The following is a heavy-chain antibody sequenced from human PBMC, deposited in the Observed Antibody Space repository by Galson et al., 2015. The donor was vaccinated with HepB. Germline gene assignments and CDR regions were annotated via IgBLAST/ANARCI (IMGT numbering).Heavy chain of an antibody. CDR3: ARASSSWYAINWFDP. D-gene: IGHD6-13*01. CDR2: ISSSGSTI. CDR1: GFTFSDYY. V-gene: IGHV3-11*04. Sequence: SLRLSCAASGFTFSDYYMSWIRQAPGKGLEWVSYISSSGSTIYYADSVKGRFTISRDNAKNSLYLQMNSLRAEDTAVYYCARASSSWYAINWFDPWGQGTLVTVSS. J-gene: IGHJ5*02.